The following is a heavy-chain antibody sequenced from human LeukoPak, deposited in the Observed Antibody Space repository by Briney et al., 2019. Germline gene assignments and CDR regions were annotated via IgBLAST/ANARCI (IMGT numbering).Heavy chain of an antibody. CDR2: ISYDGSIK. Sequence: GRSLRLSCAASGFTFSSYGMHWVRQAPGKGLEWMALISYDGSIKYYADSVKGRFTISRDNSKNTLYLQMNSLRAEDTAVYYCAKDGPNSWFGEATWGQGTLVTVTS. CDR1: GFTFSSYG. D-gene: IGHD3-10*01. V-gene: IGHV3-30*18. J-gene: IGHJ5*02. CDR3: AKDGPNSWFGEAT.